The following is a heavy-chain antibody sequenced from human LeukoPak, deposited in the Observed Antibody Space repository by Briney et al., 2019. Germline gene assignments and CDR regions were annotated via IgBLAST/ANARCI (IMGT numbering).Heavy chain of an antibody. D-gene: IGHD3-22*01. CDR2: ISSSGGST. CDR3: ANTPYYYDSSGYADY. Sequence: GGSLRLSRAASGFTFSSYAMSWVRQAPGKGLEWVSVISSSGGSTYYADSVKGRFTISRDNSKNTLYLQMNSLRAEDTAVYYCANTPYYYDSSGYADYWGQGTLVTVSS. CDR1: GFTFSSYA. J-gene: IGHJ4*02. V-gene: IGHV3-23*01.